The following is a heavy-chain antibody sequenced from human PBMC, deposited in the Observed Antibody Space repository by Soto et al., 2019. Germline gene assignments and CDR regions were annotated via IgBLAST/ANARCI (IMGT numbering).Heavy chain of an antibody. CDR1: GGSISSSNW. CDR3: ARAGDDGWYDSRGYYFDY. V-gene: IGHV4-4*02. CDR2: IYHSGST. Sequence: QVQLQESGPGLVKPSGTLSLTCAVSGGSISSSNWWSWVRQPPGKGLEWIGEIYHSGSTNYNPSLQSRVTISGDKSKNQFSLKLSSVTAADTAVYYCARAGDDGWYDSRGYYFDYWGQGTLVTVSS. D-gene: IGHD6-19*01. J-gene: IGHJ4*02.